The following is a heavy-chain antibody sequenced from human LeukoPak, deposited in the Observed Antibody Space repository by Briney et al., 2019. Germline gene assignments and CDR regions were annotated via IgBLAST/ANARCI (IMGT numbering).Heavy chain of an antibody. CDR3: ARSYLVVPETDY. J-gene: IGHJ4*02. D-gene: IGHD2-2*01. V-gene: IGHV4-39*01. CDR2: IYYSGST. Sequence: NPSETLSLTCTVSGGSISSSSYYWGWIRQPPGKGLEWIGSIYYSGSTYYNPSLKSRVTISVDTSKNQFSLKLSSVTAADTAVYYCARSYLVVPETDYWGQGTLVTVS. CDR1: GGSISSSSYY.